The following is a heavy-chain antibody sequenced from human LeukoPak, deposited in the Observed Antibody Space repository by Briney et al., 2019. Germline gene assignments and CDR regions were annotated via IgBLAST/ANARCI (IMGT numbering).Heavy chain of an antibody. V-gene: IGHV3-30*18. D-gene: IGHD3-10*01. CDR1: GFSFSNFG. CDR3: AKKNSFGSGAGDPLDV. J-gene: IGHJ3*01. CDR2: ISYDGSLK. Sequence: GRSLRLSCAASGFSFSNFGLHWVRQAPGKGLEWVAVISYDGSLKYYLDSVKGRFTMSRDNPKNTLYLQMGSLRVEDTAVYYCAKKNSFGSGAGDPLDVWGHGTSVTVSS.